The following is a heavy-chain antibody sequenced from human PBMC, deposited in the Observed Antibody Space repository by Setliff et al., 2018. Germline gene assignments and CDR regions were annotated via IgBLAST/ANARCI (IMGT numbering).Heavy chain of an antibody. CDR1: GYTFTSYA. D-gene: IGHD2-2*01. Sequence: ASVKVSCKASGYTFTSYAMHWVRQAPGQRLEWMGWINAGNGNTKYSQKFQGRVTITRDTSASTAYMELSSLRFEDTAVYYCARDGFETVVVPAAIYYYYYMDVWGKGTTVTVSS. J-gene: IGHJ6*03. V-gene: IGHV1-3*01. CDR2: INAGNGNT. CDR3: ARDGFETVVVPAAIYYYYYMDV.